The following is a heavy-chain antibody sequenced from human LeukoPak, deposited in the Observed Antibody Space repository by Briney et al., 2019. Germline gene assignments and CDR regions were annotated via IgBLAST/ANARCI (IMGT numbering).Heavy chain of an antibody. D-gene: IGHD3-10*01. V-gene: IGHV4-34*01. CDR1: GGSFSGYY. CDR3: ARAWATGVRGSLNWFDP. CDR2: INHSGST. J-gene: IGHJ5*02. Sequence: SETLSLTCAVYGGSFSGYYWSWIRQPPGKGLEWIGEINHSGSTNYNPSLKSRVTISVDTSKNQFSPKLSSVTAADTAVYYCARAWATGVRGSLNWFDPWGQGTLVTVSS.